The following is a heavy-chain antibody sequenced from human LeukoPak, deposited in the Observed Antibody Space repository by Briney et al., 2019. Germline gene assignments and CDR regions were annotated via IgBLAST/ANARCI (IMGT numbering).Heavy chain of an antibody. J-gene: IGHJ4*02. CDR3: ARGQWFRAF. CDR2: VHYSGSA. V-gene: IGHV4-34*01. Sequence: PGGSLRLSCTASGFTFGDYAMSWFRQSPGRGLEWIGEVHYSGSATYNPSLKSRVTISVDTSINQFSLKMNSVTAADTAVYYCARGQWFRAFWSRGTPVTVSS. D-gene: IGHD3-10*01. CDR1: GFTFGDYA.